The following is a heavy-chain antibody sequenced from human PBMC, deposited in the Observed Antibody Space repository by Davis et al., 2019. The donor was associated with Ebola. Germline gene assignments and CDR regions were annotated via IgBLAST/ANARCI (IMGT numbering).Heavy chain of an antibody. D-gene: IGHD2-15*01. J-gene: IGHJ5*02. CDR3: ARLAADIVVGESWFDP. CDR2: IYTSGST. Sequence: PSETLSLTCTVSGGSISSYYWSWIRQPAGKGLEWIGRIYTSGSTNYNPSLKSRVTMSVDTSKNQFSLKLSSVTAADTAVYYCARLAADIVVGESWFDPWGQGTLVTVSS. CDR1: GGSISSYY. V-gene: IGHV4-4*07.